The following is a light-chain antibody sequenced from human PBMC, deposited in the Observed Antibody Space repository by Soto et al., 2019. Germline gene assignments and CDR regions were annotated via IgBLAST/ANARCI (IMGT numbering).Light chain of an antibody. CDR1: QTISTY. J-gene: IGKJ2*01. Sequence: DIQMTQSPSSLSASVGDGVMITCRASQTISTYLNWYQQKPGTAPKLLIYDASTLQSGVPSRFSGSGSGTDFTLTISNLQPEDFATFYCQQSFSRPMYTFGQGTKVDIK. CDR2: DAS. CDR3: QQSFSRPMYT. V-gene: IGKV1-39*01.